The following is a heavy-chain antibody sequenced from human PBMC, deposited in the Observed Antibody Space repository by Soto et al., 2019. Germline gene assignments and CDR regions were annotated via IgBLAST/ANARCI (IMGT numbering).Heavy chain of an antibody. J-gene: IGHJ5*02. CDR1: GASVSSNSYY. Sequence: PSETLSLTCIVSGASVSSNSYYWTWIRQPPGKGLEWIGYTDYSGSTKYNPSLKSRVTISVDTSKNQFSLKLSSVTAADTAVYYCARQVPAAIRLGWFDPWGQGTLVTVSS. CDR2: TDYSGST. V-gene: IGHV4-61*01. CDR3: ARQVPAAIRLGWFDP. D-gene: IGHD2-2*02.